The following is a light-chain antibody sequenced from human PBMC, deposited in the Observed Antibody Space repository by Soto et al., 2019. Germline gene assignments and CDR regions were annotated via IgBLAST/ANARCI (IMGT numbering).Light chain of an antibody. CDR3: SSYTTSSTHWV. CDR1: SSDVGGYNY. J-gene: IGLJ3*02. V-gene: IGLV2-14*01. CDR2: EVS. Sequence: QSALTQPASVSGSPGQSITISCTGTSSDVGGYNYVSWYQQHPGKAPKLMIYEVSNRPSGVSNRFSGSKSGNTASLTISGLQAEDEADYYCSSYTTSSTHWVFGGRTQLTVL.